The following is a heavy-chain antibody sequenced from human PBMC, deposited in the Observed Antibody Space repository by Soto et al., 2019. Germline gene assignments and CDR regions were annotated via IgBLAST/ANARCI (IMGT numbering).Heavy chain of an antibody. Sequence: LRLSCAASGFTFDSFAMTWVRQAPGKGLEWVSAISASGGSTYYADSVKGRFTISRDSSKNTLYLQMNSLRAEDTAVYYCARGAVTPDSWGQGTLVTVSS. V-gene: IGHV3-23*01. CDR2: ISASGGST. D-gene: IGHD3-10*01. CDR1: GFTFDSFA. J-gene: IGHJ4*02. CDR3: ARGAVTPDS.